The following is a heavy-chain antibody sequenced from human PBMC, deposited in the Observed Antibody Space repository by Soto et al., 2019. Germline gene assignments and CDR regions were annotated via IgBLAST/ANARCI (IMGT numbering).Heavy chain of an antibody. D-gene: IGHD3-10*01. J-gene: IGHJ4*02. CDR2: IYYSGST. Sequence: QVQLQESGPGLVKPSQTLSLTCTVSGGSISSGGYYWSWIRQHPGKGLEWIGYIYYSGSTYYNPSLKRRVTISVDTSKNQFSLKLSSVTAADTAVYYCARGVTMVRGVIHTPYFDYWGQGTRVTVSS. CDR3: ARGVTMVRGVIHTPYFDY. CDR1: GGSISSGGYY. V-gene: IGHV4-31*03.